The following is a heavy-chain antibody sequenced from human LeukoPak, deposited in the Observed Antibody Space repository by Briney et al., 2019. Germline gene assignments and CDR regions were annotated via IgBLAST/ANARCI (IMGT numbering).Heavy chain of an antibody. CDR2: IYYSGST. D-gene: IGHD6-19*01. J-gene: IGHJ4*02. CDR3: ASAVAGTFFDY. Sequence: SETLSLTCTVSGGSISSYHWSWIRQPPGKGLEWIGYIYYSGSTNYNPSLKSRVTISVDTSKNQFSLKLSSVTAADTAVYYCASAVAGTFFDYWGQGTLVTVSS. CDR1: GGSISSYH. V-gene: IGHV4-59*01.